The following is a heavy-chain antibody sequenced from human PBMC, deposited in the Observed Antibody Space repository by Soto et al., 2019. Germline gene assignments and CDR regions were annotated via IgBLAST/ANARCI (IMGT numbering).Heavy chain of an antibody. D-gene: IGHD4-17*01. Sequence: SETLSLTCAVYGGSFSGYYWSWIRQPPGKGLEWIGEINHSGSTNYNPSLKSRVTISVDTSKNQFSLKLSSVTAADTAVYYCARASPYGDFDYWGQGTLVTVSS. CDR3: ARASPYGDFDY. J-gene: IGHJ4*02. CDR1: GGSFSGYY. V-gene: IGHV4-34*01. CDR2: INHSGST.